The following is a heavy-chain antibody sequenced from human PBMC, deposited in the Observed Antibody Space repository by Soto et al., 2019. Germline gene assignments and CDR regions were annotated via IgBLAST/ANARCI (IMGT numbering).Heavy chain of an antibody. V-gene: IGHV3-23*01. CDR3: AKPSYTSGWYGWFDP. J-gene: IGHJ5*02. CDR1: GFTFSSYA. CDR2: ISGSGGST. Sequence: EVQLLESGGGLVQPGGSLRLSCVASGFTFSSYAMSWVRQAPGKGLEWVSAISGSGGSTYYADSVKGRFTISRDNSRNTLYLQVNSLRAEDTAVYYCAKPSYTSGWYGWFDPWGQGTLVTVSS. D-gene: IGHD6-19*01.